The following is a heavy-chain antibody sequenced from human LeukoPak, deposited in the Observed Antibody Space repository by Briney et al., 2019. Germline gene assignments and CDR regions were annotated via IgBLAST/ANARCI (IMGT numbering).Heavy chain of an antibody. V-gene: IGHV3-23*01. J-gene: IGHJ4*02. CDR2: ISGSGGST. CDR1: GFTFSSYA. D-gene: IGHD4-11*01. Sequence: QPGGSLRLSCAASGFTFSSYAMSWVRQAPGKGLEWVSAISGSGGSTYYADSVKGRFTISRDNAKNSLYLQMNSLRAEDTAVYYCAMATVTTREGYFDYWGQGTLVTVSS. CDR3: AMATVTTREGYFDY.